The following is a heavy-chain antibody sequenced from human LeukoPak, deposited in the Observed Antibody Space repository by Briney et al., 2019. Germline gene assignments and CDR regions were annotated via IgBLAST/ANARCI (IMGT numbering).Heavy chain of an antibody. CDR3: ARECSSGYYYWFDP. CDR2: IIPILGIA. V-gene: IGHV1-69*04. D-gene: IGHD3-22*01. CDR1: GGTFSSYT. Sequence: GSSVKVSCKASGGTFSSYTISWVRQAPGQGLEWMGRIIPILGIANYAQKFQGRVTITADKSTSTAYMELSSLRSEDTAVYYCARECSSGYYYWFDPWGQGTLVTVSS. J-gene: IGHJ5*02.